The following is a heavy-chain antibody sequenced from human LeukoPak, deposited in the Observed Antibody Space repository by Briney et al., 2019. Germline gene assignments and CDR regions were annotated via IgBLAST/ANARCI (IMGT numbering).Heavy chain of an antibody. CDR1: GFTFSSYW. CDR3: ARDGYSYGDSSGYYGY. D-gene: IGHD3-22*01. J-gene: IGHJ4*02. Sequence: PGGSLRLSCAASGFTFSSYWMSWVRQAPGKGLKWVANIMQDGSEKYYVASVRGRFTISRDNAKNSLYLQMNSQRAEDTAVYYCARDGYSYGDSSGYYGYWGQGTLVTVSS. V-gene: IGHV3-7*01. CDR2: IMQDGSEK.